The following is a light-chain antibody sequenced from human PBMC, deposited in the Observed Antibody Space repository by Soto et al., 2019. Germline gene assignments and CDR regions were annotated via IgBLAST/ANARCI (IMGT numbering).Light chain of an antibody. CDR2: GAS. J-gene: IGKJ1*01. V-gene: IGKV3-15*01. Sequence: EIVMTQSPATLSVSPGERATLSCRASQSVSSNLAWYQQKPGQAPRLLIYGASTRATGIPARFSGSGSGTEVTLTISTLQSEDFVVYYCQQCNRWPPWTGGQGTKLEIK. CDR3: QQCNRWPPWT. CDR1: QSVSSN.